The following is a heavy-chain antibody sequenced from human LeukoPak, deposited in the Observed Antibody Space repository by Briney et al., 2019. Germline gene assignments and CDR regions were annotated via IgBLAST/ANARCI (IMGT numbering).Heavy chain of an antibody. J-gene: IGHJ1*01. CDR1: GGSFSGYY. V-gene: IGHV4-34*01. CDR3: ARQDYYDSSGWARYFQH. D-gene: IGHD3-22*01. Sequence: KPSETLSLTCAVYGGSFSGYYWSWIRQPPGKGLEWIGEINHSGSTNYNPSLKSRVTISVDTSKNQFSLKLSSVTAADTAVYYCARQDYYDSSGWARYFQHWGQGTLVTVSS. CDR2: INHSGST.